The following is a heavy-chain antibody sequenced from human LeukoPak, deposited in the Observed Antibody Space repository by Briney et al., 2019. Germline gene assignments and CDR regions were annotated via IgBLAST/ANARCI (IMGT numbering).Heavy chain of an antibody. CDR1: GGSISSSSYY. V-gene: IGHV4-39*07. CDR2: IYYSGST. D-gene: IGHD3-22*01. Sequence: PSETLSLTCTVSGGSISSSSYYWGWIRQPPGKGLEWIGSIYYSGSTYYNPSLKSRVTISVDTSKNQFSLKLSSVTAADTAVYYCARACLYDSSGYYFCPHDAFDIWGQGTMVTVSS. J-gene: IGHJ3*02. CDR3: ARACLYDSSGYYFCPHDAFDI.